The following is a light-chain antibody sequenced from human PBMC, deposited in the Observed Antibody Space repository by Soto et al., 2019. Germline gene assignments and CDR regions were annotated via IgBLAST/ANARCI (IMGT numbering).Light chain of an antibody. V-gene: IGKV1-9*01. Sequence: DIQLTQSPSFLSASVGDRVTITCRASQGISSYLAWYQQKPGKAPKLLIYAASTLQSGVPSRFSGSGSGTEFTLTISSLQPEDFATYYCQQLNSYPPFFGGGTKMEIK. CDR3: QQLNSYPPF. CDR1: QGISSY. J-gene: IGKJ4*01. CDR2: AAS.